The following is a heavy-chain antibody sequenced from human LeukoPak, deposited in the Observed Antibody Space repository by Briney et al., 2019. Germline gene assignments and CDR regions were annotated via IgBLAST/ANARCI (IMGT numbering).Heavy chain of an antibody. CDR1: GFTFSDYA. J-gene: IGHJ4*02. D-gene: IGHD6-6*01. Sequence: GGSLRLSCAASGFTFSDYAMHWVRQAPGKGLEWVSYISSSSSTIYYADSVKGRFTISRDNAKNSLYLQMNSLRDEDTAVYYCAREYSSSSGSVSDYWGQGTLVTVSS. V-gene: IGHV3-48*02. CDR2: ISSSSSTI. CDR3: AREYSSSSGSVSDY.